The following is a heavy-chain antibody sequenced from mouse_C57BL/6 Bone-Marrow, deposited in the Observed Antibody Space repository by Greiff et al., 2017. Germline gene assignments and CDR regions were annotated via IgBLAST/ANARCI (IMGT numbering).Heavy chain of an antibody. D-gene: IGHD1-1*01. V-gene: IGHV1-64*01. J-gene: IGHJ2*01. Sequence: QVQLQQPGAELVKPGASVKLSCKASGYTFTSYWMHWVKQRPGQGLEWIGMIHPNSGSTNYNEKFKSKATLTVDKSSSTAYMQLSSLTSDDSAVYYCARGGSSYYFDYWGQGTTRTVSS. CDR3: ARGGSSYYFDY. CDR1: GYTFTSYW. CDR2: IHPNSGST.